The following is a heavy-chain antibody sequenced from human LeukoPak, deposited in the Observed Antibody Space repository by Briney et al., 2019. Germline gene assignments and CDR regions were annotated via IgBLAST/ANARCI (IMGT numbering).Heavy chain of an antibody. J-gene: IGHJ4*02. CDR1: GFTFTSSA. V-gene: IGHV1-58*02. CDR3: ARVSEDYGDYGIDY. Sequence: SAKVSCKASGFTFTSSAMQWVRQARGQRLEWIGWIVVGSGNTNYAQKFQERVTITRDMSTSTAYMELSSLRSEDTAVYYCARVSEDYGDYGIDYWGQGTLVTVSS. D-gene: IGHD4-17*01. CDR2: IVVGSGNT.